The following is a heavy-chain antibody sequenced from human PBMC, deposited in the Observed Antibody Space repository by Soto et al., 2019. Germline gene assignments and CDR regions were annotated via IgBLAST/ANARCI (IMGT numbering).Heavy chain of an antibody. J-gene: IGHJ4*01. CDR2: IYYNGST. CDR3: TRALDYRISYFGN. Sequence: SETLSLTCTVSGDSISSGSYYCGYIRHPPGKGLEWIGSIYYNGSTYYKPPLKSRVTISVDTSKNQFSLKLSSVSAADTAVYYCTRALDYRISYFGNCGRGTLVTVSS. CDR1: GDSISSGSYY. V-gene: IGHV4-39*01. D-gene: IGHD3-16*02.